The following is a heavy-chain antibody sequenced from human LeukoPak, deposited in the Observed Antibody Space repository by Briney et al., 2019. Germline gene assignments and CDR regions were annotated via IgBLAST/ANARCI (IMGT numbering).Heavy chain of an antibody. V-gene: IGHV4-34*01. CDR1: GGSFSGYY. Sequence: PSKTLSLTCAVYGGSFSGYYWSWIRQPPGKGLEWIGEINHSGSTNYNPSLKSRVTISVDTSKNQFSLKLSSVTAADTAVYYCARGKTIGYSSSWYGRGVFDIWGQGTMVTVSS. CDR3: ARGKTIGYSSSWYGRGVFDI. J-gene: IGHJ3*02. D-gene: IGHD6-13*01. CDR2: INHSGST.